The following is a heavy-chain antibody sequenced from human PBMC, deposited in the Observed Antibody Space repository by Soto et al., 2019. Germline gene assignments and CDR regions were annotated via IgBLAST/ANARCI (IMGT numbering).Heavy chain of an antibody. V-gene: IGHV4-39*01. CDR3: ARHARSYYDSSGYWPNYFDY. J-gene: IGHJ4*02. CDR2: IYYSGST. D-gene: IGHD3-22*01. CDR1: GGSISSSSYY. Sequence: SETLSLTCTVSGGSISSSSYYWGWIRQPPGKGLEWIGSIYYSGSTYYNPSLKSRVTISVDTSKNQFSLKLSSVTAADTAVYYCARHARSYYDSSGYWPNYFDYWGQGTLVTVS.